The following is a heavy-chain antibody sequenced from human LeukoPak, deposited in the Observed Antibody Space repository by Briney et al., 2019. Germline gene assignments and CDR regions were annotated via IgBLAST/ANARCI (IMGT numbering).Heavy chain of an antibody. CDR2: ICFSGGNT. Sequence: PGGSLRLSCVASGVTFSSYAMACVRHAPGGGVEWGSGICFSGGNTYYADSVKGRFTISRDNSKNTVFLQMNSLRAEDTAVYYCAKDRQHRSCDYWGCCDYWGQGTLVTVSS. D-gene: IGHD3-22*01. V-gene: IGHV3-23*01. CDR3: AKDRQHRSCDYWGCCDY. J-gene: IGHJ4*02. CDR1: GVTFSSYA.